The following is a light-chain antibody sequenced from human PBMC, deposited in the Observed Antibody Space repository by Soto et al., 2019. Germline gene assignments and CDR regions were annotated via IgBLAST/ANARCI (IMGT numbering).Light chain of an antibody. CDR3: CSYAGTYTLYV. J-gene: IGLJ1*01. CDR2: DVT. CDR1: SSDVGAYNY. Sequence: QSALTQPRSVSGSPRQSVTISCTGTSSDVGAYNYVSWYQQHPGKAPKLMIYDVTKRPSGVPDRFSGSKSGNTASLTISGLQGEDEADYYCCSYAGTYTLYVFGTGTKLTVL. V-gene: IGLV2-11*01.